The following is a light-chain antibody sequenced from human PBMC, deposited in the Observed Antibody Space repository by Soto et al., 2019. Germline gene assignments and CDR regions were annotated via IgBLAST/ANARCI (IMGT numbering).Light chain of an antibody. Sequence: AIQMTQSPSSLSASTGDSVTISCRASQAITSSLAWYQQKPGKPPKLLIYYVSTLEGGVPSRFSGSGSGTDFTLSISSLQPEDFATYCCQQFQNYHLSCGGGTNVE. CDR1: QAITSS. CDR2: YVS. CDR3: QQFQNYHLS. J-gene: IGKJ4*01. V-gene: IGKV1D-13*01.